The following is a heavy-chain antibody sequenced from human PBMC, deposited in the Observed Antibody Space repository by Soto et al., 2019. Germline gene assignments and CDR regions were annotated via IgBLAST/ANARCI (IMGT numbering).Heavy chain of an antibody. D-gene: IGHD3-16*02. CDR2: IYYSGST. J-gene: IGHJ3*02. V-gene: IGHV4-30-4*01. Sequence: QVQLQESGPGLVKPSQTLSLTCTVSGGSISSGDYYWSWIRQPPGKGLEWIGYIYYSGSTYYNPSLKSRVNLSVDTSKNQFSLKLSSATAADTAVYSCARGYAGYDYVWESYPMTAFDIWGQGTMVTVSS. CDR3: ARGYAGYDYVWESYPMTAFDI. CDR1: GGSISSGDYY.